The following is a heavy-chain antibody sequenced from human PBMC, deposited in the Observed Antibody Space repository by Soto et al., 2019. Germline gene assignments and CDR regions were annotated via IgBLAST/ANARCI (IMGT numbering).Heavy chain of an antibody. CDR2: VYYTGST. CDR3: ARTVLGPDLLADSFVDYYYYMDV. Sequence: SETLSLTCTVCGGSISNFYWSWIRQPPGKGLEWIGYVYYTGSTSYNPSLKRRVTFSADSSRGQFSLRLNSVTAADTAVYYCARTVLGPDLLADSFVDYYYYMDVRGQGTTVTVS. D-gene: IGHD3-9*01. CDR1: GGSISNFY. V-gene: IGHV4-59*08. J-gene: IGHJ6*03.